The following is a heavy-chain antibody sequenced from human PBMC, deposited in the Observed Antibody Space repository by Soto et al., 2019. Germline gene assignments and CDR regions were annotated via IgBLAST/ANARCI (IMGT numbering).Heavy chain of an antibody. CDR1: CYTFTSYD. Sequence: ASLTVSCKASCYTFTSYDINWVRQATGQGPEWMGWINPSSGTTCYAQKFQGRVTMTSDTPTSTVYMELSSLRSEDTAGYYCSQLDTEASGIMNWGQGTLDTVSS. CDR3: SQLDTEASGIMN. V-gene: IGHV1-46*01. CDR2: INPSSGTT. J-gene: IGHJ4*02. D-gene: IGHD3-16*01.